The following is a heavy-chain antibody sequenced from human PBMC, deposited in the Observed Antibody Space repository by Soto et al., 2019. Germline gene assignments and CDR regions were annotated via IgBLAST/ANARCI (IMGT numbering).Heavy chain of an antibody. CDR3: ARDNVGYYYDSSSSNWFDP. CDR2: IIPIFGTA. CDR1: GGTFSSYA. J-gene: IGHJ5*02. V-gene: IGHV1-69*01. D-gene: IGHD3-22*01. Sequence: QVQLVQSGAEVKKPGSSMKVSCKASGGTFSSYAISWVRQAPGQGLEWMGGIIPIFGTANYAQKFQGRVTITADESTSTAYMELSSLRSEDTAVYYCARDNVGYYYDSSSSNWFDPWGQGTLVTVSS.